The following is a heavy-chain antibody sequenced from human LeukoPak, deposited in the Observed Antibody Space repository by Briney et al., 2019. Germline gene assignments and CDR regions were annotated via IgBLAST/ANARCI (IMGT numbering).Heavy chain of an antibody. J-gene: IGHJ4*02. V-gene: IGHV4-31*03. Sequence: SETLSLTCTVSGGSISSGGYYWSWIRQHPGKGLEWIGYIYYSGSTYYNPSLKSRVTISVDTSKNQFSLKLSSVTAADTAVYYCARQYFGSSSPAFDYWGQGALVTVSS. CDR3: ARQYFGSSSPAFDY. CDR1: GGSISSGGYY. CDR2: IYYSGST. D-gene: IGHD6-6*01.